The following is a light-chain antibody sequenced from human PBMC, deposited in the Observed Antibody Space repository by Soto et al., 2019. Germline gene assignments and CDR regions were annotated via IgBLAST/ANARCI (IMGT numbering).Light chain of an antibody. Sequence: SVLTQPASVSGSPGQSITISCTGTSSDVGGYNYVSWYQQYPGKAPKLMIYEVSNRPSGVSNHFSASKSGNTASLTISGLQAEDEADYYCSSYTSSNTVIFGGGTKVTVL. CDR3: SSYTSSNTVI. CDR2: EVS. CDR1: SSDVGGYNY. J-gene: IGLJ2*01. V-gene: IGLV2-14*01.